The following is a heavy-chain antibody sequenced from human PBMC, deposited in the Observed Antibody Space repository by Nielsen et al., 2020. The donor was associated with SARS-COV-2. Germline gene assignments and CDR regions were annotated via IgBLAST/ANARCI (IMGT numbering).Heavy chain of an antibody. CDR2: ISAYNGNT. CDR3: ALRFLEWLTEPGGMDV. CDR1: GYTFTSYG. D-gene: IGHD3-3*01. V-gene: IGHV1-18*01. J-gene: IGHJ6*02. Sequence: ASVKVSCKASGYTFTSYGISWVRQAPGQGLEWMGWISAYNGNTNYAQKLQGRVTMTTDTSTSTAYMELRSLRSDDTAVYYCALRFLEWLTEPGGMDVWGQGTTVTVSS.